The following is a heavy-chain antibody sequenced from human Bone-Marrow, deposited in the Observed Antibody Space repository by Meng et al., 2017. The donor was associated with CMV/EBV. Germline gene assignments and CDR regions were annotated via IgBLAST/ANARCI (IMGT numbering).Heavy chain of an antibody. D-gene: IGHD6-13*01. CDR1: GYSFTSYW. Sequence: GGSLRLSCKGSGYSFTSYWIGWVRQMPGKGLEWMGIIYLGDSDTRYSPSFQGQVTISADKTISTAYLQWSSLKASDTAMYYCARGAGIAAAVTYLPPLYWGQGTLVTVSS. J-gene: IGHJ4*02. V-gene: IGHV5-51*01. CDR3: ARGAGIAAAVTYLPPLY. CDR2: IYLGDSDT.